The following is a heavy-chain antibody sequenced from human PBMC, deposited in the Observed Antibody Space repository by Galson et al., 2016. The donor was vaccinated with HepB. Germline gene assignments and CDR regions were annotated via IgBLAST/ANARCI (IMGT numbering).Heavy chain of an antibody. CDR1: GFTFNSYA. D-gene: IGHD4-17*01. CDR2: ISASGPTT. V-gene: IGHV3-23*01. J-gene: IGHJ5*02. CDR3: VKDRRYGDYVGWFDP. Sequence: SLRLSCAASGFTFNSYAMSWVRQAPGKGLEWVAGISASGPTTFYADSVTGRFTISRDDSKNTLNLEMNKLRVDDTAVYYCVKDRRYGDYVGWFDPWGQGTPVIVSS.